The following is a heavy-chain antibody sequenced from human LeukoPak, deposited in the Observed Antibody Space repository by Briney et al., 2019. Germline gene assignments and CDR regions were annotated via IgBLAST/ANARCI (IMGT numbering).Heavy chain of an antibody. J-gene: IGHJ6*03. CDR2: IYYSGST. CDR3: ARVPYSYGPYWPSYMDD. CDR1: GGPISRHY. D-gene: IGHD5-18*01. Sequence: PWETLSLTCTVSGGPISRHYWSWIRQPPGKGLEWSGHIYYSGSTNYNPSLKSRVTISVDTSKNQFSLKLSSVTAADTAVYYCARVPYSYGPYWPSYMDDWGKGTTVTVSS. V-gene: IGHV4-59*11.